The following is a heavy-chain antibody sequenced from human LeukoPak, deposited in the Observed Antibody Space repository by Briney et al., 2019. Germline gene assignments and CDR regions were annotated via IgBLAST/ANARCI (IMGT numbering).Heavy chain of an antibody. D-gene: IGHD3-10*02. V-gene: IGHV4-34*01. Sequence: SETLSLTCAVYGASFSGYYWTWIRQPPGRGLEWIGEINHSGTTKYNPSLKSRVSISVDTSKNQFSVKLTSVTAADTAVYYCASRYYVGSYFEWWDQGSLVTLSS. CDR3: ASRYYVGSYFEW. CDR1: GASFSGYY. CDR2: INHSGTT. J-gene: IGHJ4*02.